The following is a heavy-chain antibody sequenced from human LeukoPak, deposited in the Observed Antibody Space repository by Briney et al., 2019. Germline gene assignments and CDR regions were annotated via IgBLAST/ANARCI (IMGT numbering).Heavy chain of an antibody. J-gene: IGHJ3*01. CDR1: GFTFSTYS. CDR2: ITSSSSYI. V-gene: IGHV3-21*01. Sequence: GGSLRLSCAASGFTFSTYSMNWVRQAPGKGLEWLSSITSSSSYIYYADSVKGRFTISRDNAKNSLFLQMSSLTAEDTAVYFCARRYCGSTTCDDFDLWGQGTMVTASS. D-gene: IGHD2-2*01. CDR3: ARRYCGSTTCDDFDL.